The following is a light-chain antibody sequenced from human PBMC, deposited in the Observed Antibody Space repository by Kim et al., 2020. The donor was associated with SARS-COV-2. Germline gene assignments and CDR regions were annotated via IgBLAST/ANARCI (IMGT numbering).Light chain of an antibody. CDR2: GAS. CDR1: QSVSSN. CDR3: QQYNNWPFT. Sequence: VSPRERATLSCRASQSVSSNLAWYQQKPGQAPRLLIYGASTRATGIPARFSGSGSGTEFTLTISSLQSEDFAVYYCQQYNNWPFTFGQETRLEIK. J-gene: IGKJ5*01. V-gene: IGKV3-15*01.